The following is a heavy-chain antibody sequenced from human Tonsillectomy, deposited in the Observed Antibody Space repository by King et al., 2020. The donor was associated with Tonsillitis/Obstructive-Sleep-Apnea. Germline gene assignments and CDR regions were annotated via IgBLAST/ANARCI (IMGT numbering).Heavy chain of an antibody. CDR3: AKGASKEGFDP. CDR2: ISGSGGSI. V-gene: IGHV3-23*04. CDR1: GFTFSSYA. D-gene: IGHD4-11*01. Sequence: VQLVESGGGLVQPGGSLRLSCAASGFTFSSYAMSWVRQAPGKGLEGVSIISGSGGSIDYADSVKGRVTISRDNSKNTLYLQMNSLRAEDTAVYYCAKGASKEGFDPWGQGTLVTVSS. J-gene: IGHJ5*02.